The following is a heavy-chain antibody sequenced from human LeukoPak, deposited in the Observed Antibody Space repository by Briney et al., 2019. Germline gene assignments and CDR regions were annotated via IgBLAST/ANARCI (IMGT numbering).Heavy chain of an antibody. CDR2: IYSGGST. CDR1: GFTFSSYA. Sequence: GGSLRLSCAASGFTFSSYAMTWVRQAPGKRLEWVSVIYSGGSTYYADSVRGRFTISRNNSKNTLYLQMNSLRAEDTAVYFCARVNLAAARSFDYWGQGTLVTVSS. J-gene: IGHJ4*02. V-gene: IGHV3-53*01. D-gene: IGHD6-13*01. CDR3: ARVNLAAARSFDY.